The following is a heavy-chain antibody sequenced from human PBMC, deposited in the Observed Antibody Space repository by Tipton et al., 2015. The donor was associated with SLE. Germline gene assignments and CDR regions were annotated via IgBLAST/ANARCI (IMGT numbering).Heavy chain of an antibody. CDR3: AREGSRWYYFDY. J-gene: IGHJ4*02. CDR2: IYYSGST. D-gene: IGHD4-23*01. CDR1: GGSISSYY. Sequence: TLSLTCTVSGGSISSYYWSWIRQPPGKGLEWIGYIYYSGSTNYNPSLKSRVTISVDTSKNQFSLKLSSVTAADTAVYYCAREGSRWYYFDYWRQGTQVTVSS. V-gene: IGHV4-59*01.